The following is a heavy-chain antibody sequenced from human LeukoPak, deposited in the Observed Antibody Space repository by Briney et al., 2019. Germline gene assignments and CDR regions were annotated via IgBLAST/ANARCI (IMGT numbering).Heavy chain of an antibody. D-gene: IGHD6-13*01. CDR2: ISGSGDST. CDR1: GFTFSNYA. CDR3: AKDRGGSSWSQVFDY. Sequence: PGGSLRLSCAASGFTFSNYAISWVRQAPGKGLEWVSAISGSGDSTYYADSVKGRFTISRDNSKNTLYLQMNSLRAEDTAVYYCAKDRGGSSWSQVFDYWGQGNLVTVSS. V-gene: IGHV3-23*01. J-gene: IGHJ4*02.